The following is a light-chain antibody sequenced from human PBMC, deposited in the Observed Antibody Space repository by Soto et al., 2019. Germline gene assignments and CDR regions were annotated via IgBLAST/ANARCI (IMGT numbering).Light chain of an antibody. Sequence: DVQVTQSPSFVSASVGDRVTITCRASQGIGTWVAWYQQKPGAAPNLLISGASNLESGVPARFSGSGLGTHFTFTIVSLQPEDSATYYCQQTNSFPITFGQGTRLEI. J-gene: IGKJ5*01. CDR2: GAS. CDR1: QGIGTW. V-gene: IGKV1D-12*01. CDR3: QQTNSFPIT.